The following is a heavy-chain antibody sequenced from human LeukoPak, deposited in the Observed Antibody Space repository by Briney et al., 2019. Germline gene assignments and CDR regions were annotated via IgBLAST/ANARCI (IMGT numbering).Heavy chain of an antibody. CDR3: AKRQVDIVATADY. Sequence: GGSLRLSCAASGFTFSNAWMSWVRQAPGKGLEWVSGISGSGSSTYYAASVKGRLTLSRDNSKNTLFLQMNSLRAEDTAVYYCAKRQVDIVATADYWGQGTLVTVSS. V-gene: IGHV3-23*01. J-gene: IGHJ4*02. CDR2: ISGSGSST. CDR1: GFTFSNAW. D-gene: IGHD5-12*01.